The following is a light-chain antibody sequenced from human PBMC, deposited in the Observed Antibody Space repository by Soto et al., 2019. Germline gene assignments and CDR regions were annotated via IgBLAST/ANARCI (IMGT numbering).Light chain of an antibody. J-gene: IGKJ5*01. V-gene: IGKV3-20*01. Sequence: EIVFTQSPSILSLSPVERATLSCRASQSVSSSYLAWYQQKPGQAPRLLIYGASSRATGIPDRFSGSGSGTDFTLTISRLEPEDFAVYYCQQYGSSPRINFGQGTRLAIK. CDR2: GAS. CDR3: QQYGSSPRIN. CDR1: QSVSSSY.